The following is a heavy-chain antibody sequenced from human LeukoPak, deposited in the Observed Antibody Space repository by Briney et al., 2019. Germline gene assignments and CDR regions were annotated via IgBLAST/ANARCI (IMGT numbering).Heavy chain of an antibody. V-gene: IGHV3-30*04. CDR3: ARMDSSGYYLLDY. Sequence: QPGGSLRLSCAASRFTFSSYAMHWVRQAPGKGLEWVAVISYDGSNKYYADSVKGRFTISRDNSKNTLYLQMNSLRAEDTAVYYCARMDSSGYYLLDYWGQGTLVTVSS. CDR2: ISYDGSNK. J-gene: IGHJ4*02. CDR1: RFTFSSYA. D-gene: IGHD3-22*01.